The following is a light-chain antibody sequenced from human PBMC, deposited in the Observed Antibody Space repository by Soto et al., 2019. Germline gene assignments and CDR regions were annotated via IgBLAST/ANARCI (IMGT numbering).Light chain of an antibody. CDR1: SSDVGGYNY. CDR3: CSYATTHTFFV. Sequence: QSALTQPASVSGSPGQSITISCTGTSSDVGGYNYVSWYQQHPGKAPKLMIFDVTKRPSGVPDRFSGSKSGNTASLTISGLQAEDEADYYCCSYATTHTFFVFGTGTKVTVL. V-gene: IGLV2-11*01. J-gene: IGLJ1*01. CDR2: DVT.